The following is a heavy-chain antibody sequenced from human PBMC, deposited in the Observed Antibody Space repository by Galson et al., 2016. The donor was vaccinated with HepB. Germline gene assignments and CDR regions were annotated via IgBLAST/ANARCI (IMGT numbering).Heavy chain of an antibody. CDR1: GFTFRCYW. CDR2: IHQAGREK. Sequence: SLRLSCAASGFTFRCYWMRWVRQAPGKGLEWVANIHQAGREKSSVDSVKGRFTISRDSGKNSLYLQMSSLGVEDAGVYYCARRLDTQRRIAGWGWGMDVWSQGTTVTVS. D-gene: IGHD6-19*01. CDR3: ARRLDTQRRIAGWGWGMDV. J-gene: IGHJ6*02. V-gene: IGHV3-7*01.